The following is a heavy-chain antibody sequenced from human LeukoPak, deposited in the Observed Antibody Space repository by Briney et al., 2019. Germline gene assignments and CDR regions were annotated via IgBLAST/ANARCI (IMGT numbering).Heavy chain of an antibody. J-gene: IGHJ6*02. D-gene: IGHD6-13*01. Sequence: ASVKVSCKASGYTFTGYYIHWVRQAPGQGLEWMGWINPNSGGTNYAQKFQGWVTMTRDTSISTAYMELSRLRSDDTAVYYCARDYGSSWYSGPYGMDVWGQGTTVTVSS. CDR3: ARDYGSSWYSGPYGMDV. CDR1: GYTFTGYY. CDR2: INPNSGGT. V-gene: IGHV1-2*04.